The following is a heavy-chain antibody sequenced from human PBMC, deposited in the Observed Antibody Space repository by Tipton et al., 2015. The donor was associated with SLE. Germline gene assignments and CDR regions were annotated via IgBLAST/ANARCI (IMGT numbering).Heavy chain of an antibody. CDR3: ARAEMTTEVSVFYFYLDV. V-gene: IGHV4-39*07. J-gene: IGHJ6*03. Sequence: TLSLTCSVSSGSISNSDYYWGWIRQPPGKGLEWIGSIYYTGITWYNPSLKSRVLVSLDSSKNQFSLKLTSVTAADTAVYYCARAEMTTEVSVFYFYLDVWGKGTTVTVSS. CDR2: IYYTGIT. CDR1: SGSISNSDYY. D-gene: IGHD5-24*01.